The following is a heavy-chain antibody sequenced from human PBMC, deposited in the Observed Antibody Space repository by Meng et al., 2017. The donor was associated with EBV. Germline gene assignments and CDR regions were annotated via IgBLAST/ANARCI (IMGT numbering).Heavy chain of an antibody. CDR3: AKGHYYGSGSYYNPIDY. CDR2: ISGSGGST. CDR1: GFTFSSYA. J-gene: IGHJ4*02. D-gene: IGHD3-10*01. Sequence: EVQLVESGGGLVQPGXSLRRSCAASGFTFSSYAMSWVRQAPGKGLEWVSAISGSGGSTYYADSVKGRFTISRDNSKNTLYLQMNSLRAEDTAVYYCAKGHYYGSGSYYNPIDYWGQGTLVTVSS. V-gene: IGHV3-23*04.